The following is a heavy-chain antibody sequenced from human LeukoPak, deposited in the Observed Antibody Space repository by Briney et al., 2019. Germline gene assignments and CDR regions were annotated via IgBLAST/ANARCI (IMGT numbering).Heavy chain of an antibody. CDR1: GFTFSSYT. J-gene: IGHJ4*02. CDR2: IISSSYI. V-gene: IGHV3-21*01. CDR3: ARGDIVVVPAATLDY. Sequence: GGSLRLSCAASGFTFSSYTMNWVRQAPGKGLEWVSSIISSSYIYYADSVKGRFTISRDNAKNSLYLQMNSLRAEDTAVYYCARGDIVVVPAATLDYWGQGTLVTVSS. D-gene: IGHD2-2*01.